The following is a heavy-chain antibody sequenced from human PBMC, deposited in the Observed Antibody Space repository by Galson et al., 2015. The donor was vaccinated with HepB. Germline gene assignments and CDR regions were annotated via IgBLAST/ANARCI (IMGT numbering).Heavy chain of an antibody. D-gene: IGHD3-22*01. J-gene: IGHJ4*02. CDR2: IRYDGSNK. Sequence: SLRLSCAASGFTFSSYGMHWVRQAPGKGLEWVAFIRYDGSNKYYADSVKGRFTISRDNSKNTLYLQMNSLRAEDTAVYYCAKEASSGYYFYYFDYWGQGTLVTVSS. V-gene: IGHV3-30*02. CDR1: GFTFSSYG. CDR3: AKEASSGYYFYYFDY.